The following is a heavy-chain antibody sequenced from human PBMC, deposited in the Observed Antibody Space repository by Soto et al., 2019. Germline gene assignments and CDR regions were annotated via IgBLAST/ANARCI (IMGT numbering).Heavy chain of an antibody. J-gene: IGHJ4*02. Sequence: QVQLVESGGGLVKPGGSLRLSCAASGFTFSDYYMSWIRQAPGKGLEWVSYISSSSSYTNYADSVKGRFTSSRDNAKNSLYLQMNSLRAEDTAVYYCARAEDIVATTYFDYWGQGTLVTVSS. CDR3: ARAEDIVATTYFDY. CDR2: ISSSSSYT. V-gene: IGHV3-11*06. D-gene: IGHD5-12*01. CDR1: GFTFSDYY.